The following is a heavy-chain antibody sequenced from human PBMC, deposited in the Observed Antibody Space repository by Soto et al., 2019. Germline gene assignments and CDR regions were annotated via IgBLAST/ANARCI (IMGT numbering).Heavy chain of an antibody. CDR2: IIPIFGTA. Sequence: QVQLVQSGAEVKKPGSSVKVSCKASGGTFSSYAISWVRQAPGQGLEWRGGIIPIFGTANYAQKFQGRVTITADESTSTAYMALSSLRSEDTAVYYCAREGASGSHIGYWGQGTLVTVSS. J-gene: IGHJ4*02. V-gene: IGHV1-69*01. D-gene: IGHD3-22*01. CDR3: AREGASGSHIGY. CDR1: GGTFSSYA.